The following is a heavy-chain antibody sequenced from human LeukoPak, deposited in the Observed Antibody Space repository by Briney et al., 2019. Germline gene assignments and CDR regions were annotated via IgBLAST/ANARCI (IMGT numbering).Heavy chain of an antibody. CDR3: ATMGYDFWSGYWPDY. V-gene: IGHV3-23*01. CDR2: ISGSGGST. CDR1: GFIFSSYA. Sequence: GGSLRLSCAASGFIFSSYAMSWVRQAPGKGLEWVSTISGSGGSTDYADSVKGRFTISRDNSKNTLYLQMDSVGAEGTAEYYCATMGYDFWSGYWPDYWGQGTLVTVSS. J-gene: IGHJ4*02. D-gene: IGHD3-3*01.